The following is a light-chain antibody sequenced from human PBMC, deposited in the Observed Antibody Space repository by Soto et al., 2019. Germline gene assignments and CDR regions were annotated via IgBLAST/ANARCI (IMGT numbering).Light chain of an antibody. CDR3: CSYAGSYTFGV. J-gene: IGLJ2*01. CDR2: DVS. CDR1: SSDVGGYNY. Sequence: QSVLPQPRSVSGSPGQSVTISCTGTSSDVGGYNYVSWYQQHPGKAPKLMIYDVSKRPSGVPDRFSGSKSGNTAALTISGLQAEDEGDYYCCSYAGSYTFGVFGGGTKVTVL. V-gene: IGLV2-11*01.